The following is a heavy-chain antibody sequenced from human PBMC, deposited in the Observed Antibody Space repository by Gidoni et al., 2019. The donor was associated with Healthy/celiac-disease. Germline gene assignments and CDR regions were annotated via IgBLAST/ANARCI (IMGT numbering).Heavy chain of an antibody. CDR1: GFTFSSYA. CDR3: AKDLDGYSWRGGAFDI. V-gene: IGHV3-23*04. Sequence: EVQLVESGGGLVQPGGSLRLSCAGSGFTFSSYAMSWVRQAPGKGLEWVSGISGSGGTTYYADSVKGRFTISRDNSKNTLYLQMNSLRAEDTAVYYCAKDLDGYSWRGGAFDIWGQGTMVTVSS. CDR2: ISGSGGTT. D-gene: IGHD5-18*01. J-gene: IGHJ3*02.